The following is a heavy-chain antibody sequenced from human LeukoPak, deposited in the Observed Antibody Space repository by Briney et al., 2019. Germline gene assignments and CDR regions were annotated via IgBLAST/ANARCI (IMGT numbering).Heavy chain of an antibody. J-gene: IGHJ4*02. CDR1: GFTFSSYG. V-gene: IGHV3-23*01. Sequence: GGSLRLSCVASGFTFSSYGMSWVRQAPGKGLEWVSAISGSGGSTYYADSVKGRFTISRDNSKKTLYLQMNSLRAEDTAVYYCAKVAEMATIGGLDYWGQGTLVTVSA. CDR3: AKVAEMATIGGLDY. CDR2: ISGSGGST. D-gene: IGHD5-24*01.